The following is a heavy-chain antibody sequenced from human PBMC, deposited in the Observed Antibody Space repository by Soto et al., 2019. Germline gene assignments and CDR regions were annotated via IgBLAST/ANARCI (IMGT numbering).Heavy chain of an antibody. CDR1: GFTFSSYA. CDR3: AKGGGYDSDY. J-gene: IGHJ4*02. Sequence: PGGSLRLSCAASGFTFSSYAMSWVRQAPGKGLEWVSAISGSGGSAYYADSVKGRFTISRDNSKNTLYLKMNSLRAEDTAVYYCAKGGGYDSDYWGQGTLVTVPS. CDR2: ISGSGGSA. V-gene: IGHV3-23*01. D-gene: IGHD5-12*01.